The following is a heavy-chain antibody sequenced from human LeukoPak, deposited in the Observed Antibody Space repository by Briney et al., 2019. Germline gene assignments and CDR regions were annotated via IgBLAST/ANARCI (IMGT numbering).Heavy chain of an antibody. Sequence: ASVKGSSKASVYTFTAYYVHWVRQAPGQGLEWMGWINPNSGGTNYAQKFQGRVTMTRDTSISTVYMELSRLRSDDTAMYYCARSHTPITISGVVHGYYYMEVWGKGTTVTVSS. D-gene: IGHD3-3*01. J-gene: IGHJ6*03. CDR1: VYTFTAYY. CDR2: INPNSGGT. V-gene: IGHV1-2*02. CDR3: ARSHTPITISGVVHGYYYMEV.